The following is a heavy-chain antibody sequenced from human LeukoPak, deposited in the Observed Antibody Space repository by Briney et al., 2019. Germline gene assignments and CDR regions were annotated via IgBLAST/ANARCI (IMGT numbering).Heavy chain of an antibody. CDR2: INHSGST. CDR3: ARGRILARYCSSTSCYARDWFDP. D-gene: IGHD2-2*01. J-gene: IGHJ5*02. Sequence: SETLSLTYAVYGGSFSGYYWSWIRQPPGKGLEWIGEINHSGSTNYNPSLKSRVTISVDTSKNQFSLKLSSVTAADTAVYYCARGRILARYCSSTSCYARDWFDPWGQGTLVTVSS. V-gene: IGHV4-34*01. CDR1: GGSFSGYY.